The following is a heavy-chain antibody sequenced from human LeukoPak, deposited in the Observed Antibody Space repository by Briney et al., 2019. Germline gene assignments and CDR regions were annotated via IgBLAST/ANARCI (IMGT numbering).Heavy chain of an antibody. CDR2: IDYSDSA. D-gene: IGHD6-13*01. J-gene: IGHJ4*02. CDR3: ARRRAAAGPFDY. V-gene: IGHV4-39*01. CDR1: GGSISNSGYY. Sequence: SETLSLTCAVSGGSISNSGYYWAWIRQPPGKGLEYIGNIDYSDSALYNPSLQSRATILVDTSKNQFSLKLSSVTAADTAVYYCARRRAAAGPFDYWGQGTLVTVSS.